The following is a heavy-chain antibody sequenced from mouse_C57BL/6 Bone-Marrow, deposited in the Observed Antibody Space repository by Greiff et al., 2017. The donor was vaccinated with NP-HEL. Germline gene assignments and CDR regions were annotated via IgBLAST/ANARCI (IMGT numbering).Heavy chain of an antibody. Sequence: QVQLQQSGPGLVQPSQSLSITCTVSGFSLTSYGVHWVRQSPGKGLEWLGVIWRGGSTDYNAAFMSRLSITKDNSKSQVFFKMNSLQADDTAIYYCDKRIYYCNLYAMDYWGQGTSVTVSS. CDR2: IWRGGST. CDR1: GFSLTSYG. D-gene: IGHD2-1*01. CDR3: DKRIYYCNLYAMDY. J-gene: IGHJ4*01. V-gene: IGHV2-5*01.